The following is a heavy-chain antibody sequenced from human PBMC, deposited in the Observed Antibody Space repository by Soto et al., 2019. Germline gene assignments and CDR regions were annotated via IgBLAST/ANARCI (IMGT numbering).Heavy chain of an antibody. D-gene: IGHD6-13*01. V-gene: IGHV4-30-2*01. CDR2: IYHSGST. J-gene: IGHJ4*02. CDR1: GGSISSGGYS. Sequence: SETLSLTCAVSGGSISSGGYSWSWIRQPPGKGLEWIGYIYHSGSTYYNPSLKSRVTISVDRSKNQFSLKLSSVTAADTAVYYCARAHTGYSSSCSFDYWGQGTLVTVSS. CDR3: ARAHTGYSSSCSFDY.